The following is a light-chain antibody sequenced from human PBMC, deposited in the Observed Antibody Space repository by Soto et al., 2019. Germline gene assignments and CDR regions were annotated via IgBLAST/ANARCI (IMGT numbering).Light chain of an antibody. J-gene: IGKJ1*01. CDR2: GAS. CDR1: QSVSSN. Sequence: EIVMTQSPATLSVSPGERATLSCRASQSVSSNLAWYQQKPGQAPRLLIYGASTRATGIPARFSGSGSGTDFPLTISSLQFEFFAVYSSNQNNTWPPRTSGQGTKV. V-gene: IGKV3-15*01. CDR3: NQNNTWPPRT.